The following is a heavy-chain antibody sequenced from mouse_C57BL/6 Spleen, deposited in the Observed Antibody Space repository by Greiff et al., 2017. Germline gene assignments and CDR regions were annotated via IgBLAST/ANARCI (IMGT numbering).Heavy chain of an antibody. CDR3: ATYGYYFDY. V-gene: IGHV5-9*01. Sequence: EVNVVESGGGLVKPGGSLKLSCAASGFTFSSYTMSWVRQTPEKRLEWVATISGGGGNTYYPDSVKGRFTISRDNAKNTLYLQMSSLRSEDTALYYCATYGYYFDYWGQGTTLTVSS. D-gene: IGHD1-1*02. J-gene: IGHJ2*01. CDR2: ISGGGGNT. CDR1: GFTFSSYT.